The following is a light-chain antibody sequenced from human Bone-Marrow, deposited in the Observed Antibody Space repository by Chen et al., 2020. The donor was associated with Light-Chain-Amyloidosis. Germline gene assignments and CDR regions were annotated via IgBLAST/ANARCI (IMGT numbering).Light chain of an antibody. J-gene: IGLJ3*02. CDR2: DDS. V-gene: IGLV3-21*02. CDR3: HVWERSSDRPV. CDR1: NIGSTS. Sequence: SYVLNQPSSVSVAPGQTATIACGGNNIGSTSVHWYQQTPGQAPLLVVYDDSDRPSGIRERLSGSNSGDTATLTTSMVEAGDEADYYWHVWERSSDRPVFGGGTKLTVL.